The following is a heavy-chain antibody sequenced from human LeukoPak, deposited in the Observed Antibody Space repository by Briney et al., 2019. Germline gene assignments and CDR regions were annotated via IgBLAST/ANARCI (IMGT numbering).Heavy chain of an antibody. J-gene: IGHJ6*02. D-gene: IGHD3-10*01. CDR2: NKSKTDGGTT. CDR3: TTLLWFAYGMDV. CDR1: GFSFSNAW. Sequence: TPGGSLSLSCAASGFSFSNAWMSWARRAPGKGLEWVGPNKSKTDGGTTDYAAPVKGRFTISRDDSKNTLYLQMNSLKTEDTAVYYCTTLLWFAYGMDVWGQGTTVTVSS. V-gene: IGHV3-15*01.